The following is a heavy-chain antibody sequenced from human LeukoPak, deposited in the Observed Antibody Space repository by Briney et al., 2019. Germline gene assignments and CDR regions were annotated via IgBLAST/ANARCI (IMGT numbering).Heavy chain of an antibody. V-gene: IGHV4-59*01. CDR1: GGPISSYY. CDR2: IYYSGST. D-gene: IGHD6-13*01. CDR3: ARGNSSSLGVFDY. J-gene: IGHJ4*02. Sequence: PSETLSLTCTVSGGPISSYYWSWIRQPPGKGLEWIGYIYYSGSTNYNPSLKSRVTISVDTSKNQFSLKLSSVTAADTAVYYCARGNSSSLGVFDYWGQGTLVTVSS.